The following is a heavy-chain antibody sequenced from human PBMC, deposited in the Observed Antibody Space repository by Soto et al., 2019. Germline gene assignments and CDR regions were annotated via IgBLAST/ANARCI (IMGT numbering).Heavy chain of an antibody. CDR2: ISSNGGST. CDR1: GFTFSSYA. V-gene: IGHV3-64D*06. D-gene: IGHD3-22*01. CDR3: LKDENSDSSGYYFDY. J-gene: IGHJ4*02. Sequence: PGGSLRLSCSASGFTFSSYAMHWVRQAPGKGLEYVSAISSNGGSTYYADSVKGRFTISRDNSKNTPYLQMSSLRAEDTAVYYCLKDENSDSSGYYFDYWAQGPLVTVSS.